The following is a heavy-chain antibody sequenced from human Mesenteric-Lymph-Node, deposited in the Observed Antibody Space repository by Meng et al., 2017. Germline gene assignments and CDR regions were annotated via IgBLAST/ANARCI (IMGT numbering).Heavy chain of an antibody. Sequence: GRVGEFGGGVVEPGRSLILSCAASGFTFSSYAMHWVRQAPGKGLEWVAVISYDGSNKYYADSVKGRFTISRDNSKNTLYLQMNSLRAEDTAVYYCARGRYWYFDLWGRGTLVTVSS. CDR2: ISYDGSNK. CDR1: GFTFSSYA. J-gene: IGHJ2*01. V-gene: IGHV3-30*01. CDR3: ARGRYWYFDL.